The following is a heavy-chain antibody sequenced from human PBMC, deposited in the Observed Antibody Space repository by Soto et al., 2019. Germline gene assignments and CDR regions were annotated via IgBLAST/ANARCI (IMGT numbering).Heavy chain of an antibody. J-gene: IGHJ4*02. CDR3: VTLGYYYDSSGSMDY. CDR2: IIPIFGTA. CDR1: GGTFSSYA. D-gene: IGHD3-22*01. Sequence: SVKVACKASGGTFSSYAISWVRQAPGQGLEWMGGIIPIFGTANYAQKFQGRVTITADESTSTAYMELSSLRSEDTAVYYCVTLGYYYDSSGSMDYWGQGPLVTVSS. V-gene: IGHV1-69*13.